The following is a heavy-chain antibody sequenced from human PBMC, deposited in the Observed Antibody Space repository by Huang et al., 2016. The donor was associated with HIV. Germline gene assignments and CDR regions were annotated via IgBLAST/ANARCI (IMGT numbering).Heavy chain of an antibody. D-gene: IGHD2-2*01. V-gene: IGHV4-39*01. Sequence: QLQLQESGPGLVKPSETLSLTCSVSGGSISSSSYYWGWIRQPPGKGLEWIGSIYYSGRTVYTPALKSRVTISVDTSKNQFSLRLSSVTAADTSVYYCARHMDCSSSSCLAGGHERGPFDMWGQGTMVTVSS. CDR3: ARHMDCSSSSCLAGGHERGPFDM. J-gene: IGHJ3*02. CDR2: IYYSGRT. CDR1: GGSISSSSYY.